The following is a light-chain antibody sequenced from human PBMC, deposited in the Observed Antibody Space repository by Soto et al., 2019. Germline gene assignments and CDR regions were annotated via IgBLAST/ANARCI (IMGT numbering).Light chain of an antibody. V-gene: IGKV1-8*01. CDR1: QGISSY. Sequence: AIRMTQSPSSLSASTGDRVTITCRASQGISSYLAWYQQKPGKSPKLLIYAESTLQSGVPARFSGSGSGTDFTLNIRCLQSEDVETDYCQQYYSYPYTFGQGTKLEIK. CDR2: AES. J-gene: IGKJ2*01. CDR3: QQYYSYPYT.